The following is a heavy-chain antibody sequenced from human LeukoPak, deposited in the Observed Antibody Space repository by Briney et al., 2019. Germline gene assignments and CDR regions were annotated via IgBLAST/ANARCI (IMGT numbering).Heavy chain of an antibody. CDR1: GGTFSSYW. CDR2: INSGGSST. Sequence: GGSLTLTCAASGGTFSSYWMHWVRQAPGKGLVWVSRINSGGSSTSYADSVKVRFTISRDNAKNTFYLQMNSLRAEYTGVYYCARSAYSSGWFHIDYWGQGTVVTVSS. J-gene: IGHJ4*02. CDR3: ARSAYSSGWFHIDY. V-gene: IGHV3-74*01. D-gene: IGHD6-19*01.